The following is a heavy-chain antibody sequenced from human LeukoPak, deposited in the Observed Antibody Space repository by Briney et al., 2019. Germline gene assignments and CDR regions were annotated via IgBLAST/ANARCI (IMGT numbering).Heavy chain of an antibody. CDR3: ARLGWSGAAPPPGYYYYMDV. CDR1: GGSISSGSYY. CDR2: IYTSGST. D-gene: IGHD3-3*01. J-gene: IGHJ6*03. V-gene: IGHV4-61*02. Sequence: PSQTLSLTCTVSGGSISSGSYYWSWIRQPAGKGLEWIGRIYTSGSTNYNPSLKSRVSMSVDTSKNQLSLKLSSVTAADTAVYYCARLGWSGAAPPPGYYYYMDVWGKGTTVTVSS.